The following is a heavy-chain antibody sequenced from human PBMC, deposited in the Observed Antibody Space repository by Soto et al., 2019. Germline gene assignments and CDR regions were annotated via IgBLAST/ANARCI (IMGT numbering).Heavy chain of an antibody. J-gene: IGHJ5*02. CDR3: ARDGFCTSTNCRMGNWFDP. V-gene: IGHV4-34*01. CDR2: INHRGRT. D-gene: IGHD2-2*03. CDR1: GGSFSGYY. Sequence: PSETQSLTRAVYGGSFSGYYCTWIRLAPGKGLEWIGAINHRGRTYNPSLESRVTMSVDTSKNQFSLKLSSVTAADTAVYHCARDGFCTSTNCRMGNWFDPWGQGTLVTVS.